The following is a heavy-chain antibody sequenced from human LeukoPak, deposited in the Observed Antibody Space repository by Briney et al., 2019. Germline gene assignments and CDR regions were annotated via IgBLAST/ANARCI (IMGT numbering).Heavy chain of an antibody. CDR1: GYTFTSYD. Sequence: ASVKVSCKASGYTFTSYDINWVRQATGQGLEWMGWMNPNSGNTGYAQKFQGRVTITRNTSISTAYMELSSLRSEDTAVYYCALSSSWYEFDYWGQGTLVTVSP. CDR3: ALSSSWYEFDY. J-gene: IGHJ4*02. CDR2: MNPNSGNT. V-gene: IGHV1-8*03. D-gene: IGHD6-13*01.